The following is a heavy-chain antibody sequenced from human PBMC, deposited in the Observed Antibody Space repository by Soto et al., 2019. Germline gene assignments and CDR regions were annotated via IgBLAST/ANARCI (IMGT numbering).Heavy chain of an antibody. CDR3: AAGEASSRNLAPYYLDF. CDR1: GGSMRNYF. J-gene: IGHJ4*02. D-gene: IGHD6-13*01. V-gene: IGHV4-59*01. CDR2: IHYSGTT. Sequence: PSETLSLTCTVSGGSMRNYFWTWIRQPPGKGLEWIGYIHYSGTTSFFPSYNPSLRSRVTISEDTSKNKFSLKLLSVTTADTAVYFCAAGEASSRNLAPYYLDFWGQGTLVTVSS.